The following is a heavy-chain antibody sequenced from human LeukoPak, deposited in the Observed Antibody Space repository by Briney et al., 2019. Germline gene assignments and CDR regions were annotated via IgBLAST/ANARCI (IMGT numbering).Heavy chain of an antibody. V-gene: IGHV4-59*02. D-gene: IGHD2/OR15-2a*01. CDR1: GGSVSGHY. J-gene: IGHJ3*02. CDR3: ARSISPFDI. CDR2: IYYSGST. Sequence: SETLSLTCTVSGGSVSGHYWSWIRQPPGKGLEWIGYIYYSGSTNYNPSLKSRVTISVDTSKNQFSLKLSSVTAADTAVYYCARSISPFDIWGQGTMVTVSS.